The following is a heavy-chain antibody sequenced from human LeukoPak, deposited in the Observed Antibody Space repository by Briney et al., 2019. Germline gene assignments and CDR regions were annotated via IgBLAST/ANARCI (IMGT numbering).Heavy chain of an antibody. D-gene: IGHD4-17*01. Sequence: SETLSLTCTVSGGSISNKYWSWIRQPPGKGLEWIGYIYYSGSTNYNPSLKSRVTISVDTSKNQFSLKLSSVTAADTAVYYCAREDTDDYGDYFGYWGQGTLVTVSS. CDR1: GGSISNKY. CDR2: IYYSGST. J-gene: IGHJ4*02. CDR3: AREDTDDYGDYFGY. V-gene: IGHV4-59*01.